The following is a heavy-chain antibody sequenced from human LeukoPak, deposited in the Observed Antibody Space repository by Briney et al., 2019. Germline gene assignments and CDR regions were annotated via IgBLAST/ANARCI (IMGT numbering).Heavy chain of an antibody. J-gene: IGHJ1*01. V-gene: IGHV3-30*03. CDR3: ASESSYCSGGSCSYVYFQH. Sequence: GGSLRLSCAASGFTFSSYGMHWVRQAPGKGLEWVAVISYDGSNKYYPDSVKGRFTISRDNSKNTLYLQMNSLRAEDTAVYYCASESSYCSGGSCSYVYFQHWGQGTLVTVSS. D-gene: IGHD2-15*01. CDR1: GFTFSSYG. CDR2: ISYDGSNK.